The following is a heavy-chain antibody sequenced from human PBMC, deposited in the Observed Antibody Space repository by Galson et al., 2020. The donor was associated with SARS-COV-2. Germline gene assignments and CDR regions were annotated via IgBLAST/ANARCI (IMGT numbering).Heavy chain of an antibody. D-gene: IGHD6-13*01. CDR3: ARHEAPGIAHRRPGYYFDY. CDR2: IYYSGST. Sequence: ASETLSLTCTVSGGSISSSSYYWGWIRQPPGKGLEWIGSIYYSGSTYYNPSLKSRVTISVDTSKNQFSLKLSSVTAADTAVYYCARHEAPGIAHRRPGYYFDYWGQGTLVTVSS. J-gene: IGHJ4*02. V-gene: IGHV4-39*01. CDR1: GGSISSSSYY.